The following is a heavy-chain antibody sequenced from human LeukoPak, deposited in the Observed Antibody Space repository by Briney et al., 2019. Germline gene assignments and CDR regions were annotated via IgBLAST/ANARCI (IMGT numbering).Heavy chain of an antibody. CDR3: TAGLGKTDDDS. CDR1: GFNFNDAW. CDR2: VRTTAEGETT. V-gene: IGHV3-15*01. Sequence: GGSLRLSCEGSGFNFNDAWMSWIRQAPGKGLEGVGRVRTTAEGETTDYGAPVRGRFIISRDDSKSMVYLQMNRLETEDTAIYYCTAGLGKTDDDSWGQGTLVTVSS. J-gene: IGHJ4*02. D-gene: IGHD4-11*01.